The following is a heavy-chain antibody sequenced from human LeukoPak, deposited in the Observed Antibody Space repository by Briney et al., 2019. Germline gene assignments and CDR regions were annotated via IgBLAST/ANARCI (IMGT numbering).Heavy chain of an antibody. CDR1: GFTFSSYA. J-gene: IGHJ4*02. CDR3: AKRASGSGTSLYYFDY. D-gene: IGHD3-10*01. V-gene: IGHV3-23*01. Sequence: GGSLRLSCAASGFTFSSYAMTWVRQAPGKGLEWVSAISRSGGDTEYADSVKGRFTISRDNSKNTLYMQMNSLRAEDAAVYYCAKRASGSGTSLYYFDYWGQGTLVAVSS. CDR2: ISRSGGDT.